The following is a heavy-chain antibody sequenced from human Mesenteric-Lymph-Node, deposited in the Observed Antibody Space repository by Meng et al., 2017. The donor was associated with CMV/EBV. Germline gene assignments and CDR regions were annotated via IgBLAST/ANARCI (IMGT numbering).Heavy chain of an antibody. J-gene: IGHJ3*02. CDR1: GYTFTGYY. V-gene: IGHV1-2*02. D-gene: IGHD2-2*01. CDR2: INPNSGGT. CDR3: ARDFTNTWHDDAFDI. Sequence: ASVKVSCKASGYTFTGYYMHWVRQAPGQGLEWMGWINPNSGGTNYAQKFQGRVTMTRDTSISTDYMELSRLRSDDTAVYYCARDFTNTWHDDAFDIWGQGTLVTVSS.